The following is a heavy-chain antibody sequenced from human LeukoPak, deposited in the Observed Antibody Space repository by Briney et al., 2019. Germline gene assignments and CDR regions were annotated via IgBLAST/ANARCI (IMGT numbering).Heavy chain of an antibody. J-gene: IGHJ4*02. Sequence: VKVSCKASGGTFSSYAISWVRQAPGQGLEWMGGIIPIFGTTNYAQKFQGRVTITTDESTSTAYMELSSLRSEDTAVYYCATNYQPLNPFDYWGQGTLVTVSS. CDR1: GGTFSSYA. V-gene: IGHV1-69*05. CDR3: ATNYQPLNPFDY. CDR2: IIPIFGTT. D-gene: IGHD2-2*01.